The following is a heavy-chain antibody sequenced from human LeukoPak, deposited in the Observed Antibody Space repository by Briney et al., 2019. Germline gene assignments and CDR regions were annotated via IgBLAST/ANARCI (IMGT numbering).Heavy chain of an antibody. CDR2: IIPIFGTA. CDR1: GGTFSSYA. V-gene: IGHV1-69*13. J-gene: IGHJ4*02. D-gene: IGHD3-9*01. Sequence: GASVKVSCKASGGTFSSYAISWVRQAPGQGLEWMGGIIPIFGTANYAQKFQGRVTITADESTSTAYMELSSPRSEDTTLYYCAKDVHYDILTGEIDYWGQGTLVTVSS. CDR3: AKDVHYDILTGEIDY.